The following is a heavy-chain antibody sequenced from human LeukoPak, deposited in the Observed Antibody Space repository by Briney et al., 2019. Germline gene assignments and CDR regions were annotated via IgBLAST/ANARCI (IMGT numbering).Heavy chain of an antibody. J-gene: IGHJ6*02. CDR1: GYTFTSYG. Sequence: ASVTVSCTASGYTFTSYGISWVRQAPGQGLEWMGWISAYNGNTNYAQKLQGRVTMTTDTSTSTAYIELRSLRSDDTAVYYCARDTGEVLRFYYYYGMDVWGQGTTVTVSS. D-gene: IGHD3-3*01. CDR2: ISAYNGNT. CDR3: ARDTGEVLRFYYYYGMDV. V-gene: IGHV1-18*01.